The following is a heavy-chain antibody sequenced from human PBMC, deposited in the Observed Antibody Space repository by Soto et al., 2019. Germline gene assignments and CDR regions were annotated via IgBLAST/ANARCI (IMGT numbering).Heavy chain of an antibody. V-gene: IGHV3-23*01. Sequence: EVQLLESGGGLVQPGGSLRLSCAASGFTFSSYAMSWVRQAPGKGLEWVSVISGSGGSTYYADSVKGRFTISRDNSKNTLYLQMNSLRAEDTGVYYCAREYSSSWYWEAFDIWGQGTMVTVSS. D-gene: IGHD6-13*01. J-gene: IGHJ3*02. CDR1: GFTFSSYA. CDR3: AREYSSSWYWEAFDI. CDR2: ISGSGGST.